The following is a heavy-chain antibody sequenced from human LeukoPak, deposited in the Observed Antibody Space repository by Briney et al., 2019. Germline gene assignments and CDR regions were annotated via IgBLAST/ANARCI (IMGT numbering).Heavy chain of an antibody. D-gene: IGHD1-26*01. V-gene: IGHV4-39*01. CDR1: SGSVSSSSCY. J-gene: IGHJ3*02. Sequence: SSETLSLTCTVSSGSVSSSSCYWGWIRQPPGKGLEWIGSIYYSGITYYNPYFKSRVTISADTSKNQFSLKLSSVTAADTSVYYCAGFSGSYLSGAFDIWGQGTMVTVSS. CDR2: IYYSGIT. CDR3: AGFSGSYLSGAFDI.